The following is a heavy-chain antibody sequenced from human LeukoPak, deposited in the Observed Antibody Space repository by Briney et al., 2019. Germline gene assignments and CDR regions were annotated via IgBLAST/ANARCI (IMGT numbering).Heavy chain of an antibody. CDR2: INQAGSDK. V-gene: IGHV3-7*05. CDR1: GFSFNNYW. J-gene: IGHJ4*02. D-gene: IGHD3-10*01. Sequence: TGGSLRLSCAASGFSFNNYWMSWVRQAPGKGLEWVANINQAGSDKYYLDSVKGRFTISRDNAKNSPYLQMNSLRAEDTAVYYCARGMIRGVMDDYWGQGTLVTVSS. CDR3: ARGMIRGVMDDY.